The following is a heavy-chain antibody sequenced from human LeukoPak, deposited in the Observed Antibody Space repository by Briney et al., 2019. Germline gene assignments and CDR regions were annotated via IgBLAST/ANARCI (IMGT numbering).Heavy chain of an antibody. CDR3: ARDGSHYYGSGSPPLGY. J-gene: IGHJ4*02. CDR1: GGSISSGDYN. D-gene: IGHD3-10*01. V-gene: IGHV4-30-4*01. Sequence: SQTLPLTCTVSGGSISSGDYNWSWIRQPPGKGLEWIGYIYYSGSTYYNPSLKSRVTISVDTSKNQFSLKLSSETAADTAVYYCARDGSHYYGSGSPPLGYWGQGTLVTVSS. CDR2: IYYSGST.